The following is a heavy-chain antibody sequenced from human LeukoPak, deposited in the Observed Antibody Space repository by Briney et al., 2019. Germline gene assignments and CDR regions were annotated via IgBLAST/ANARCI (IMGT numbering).Heavy chain of an antibody. D-gene: IGHD4-23*01. V-gene: IGHV1-8*01. CDR2: MNPNSGNT. Sequence: ASVKVSCKASGYTFTSYDINWVRQATGQGLEWMGWMNPNSGNTGHAQKFQGRVTMTRNTSISTAYMELSSLRSEDTAVYYCARTKTMVVPSLSYWGQGTLVTVSS. J-gene: IGHJ4*02. CDR3: ARTKTMVVPSLSY. CDR1: GYTFTSYD.